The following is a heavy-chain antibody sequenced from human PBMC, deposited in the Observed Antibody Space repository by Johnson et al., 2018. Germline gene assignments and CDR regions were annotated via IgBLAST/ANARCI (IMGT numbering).Heavy chain of an antibody. Sequence: QVQLVQSGAEVKKPGASVKVSCKASGYTFTSYDINWVRQATGQGLEWMGWMNPNSGNTGYAQKFQGRVTMTRNTSISTAYMELSSLRSEDTAVDYCETYYCSSTSCQPEAFDIWGQGTMVTVSS. CDR2: MNPNSGNT. J-gene: IGHJ3*02. V-gene: IGHV1-8*01. CDR3: ETYYCSSTSCQPEAFDI. CDR1: GYTFTSYD. D-gene: IGHD2-2*01.